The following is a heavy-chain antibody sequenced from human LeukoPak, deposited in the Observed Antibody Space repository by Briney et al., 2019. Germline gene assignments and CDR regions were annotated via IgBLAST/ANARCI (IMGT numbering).Heavy chain of an antibody. D-gene: IGHD6-19*01. CDR2: INHSGST. Sequence: PSETLSLTCAVYGGSFSGYYWSWIRQPPGKGLEWIGEINHSGSTNYNPSLKSRVTISVDTSKNQFSLQLNSVTPEDTAVYYCARGGSGWYLDYWGQGTLVTVSS. CDR1: GGSFSGYY. V-gene: IGHV4-34*01. J-gene: IGHJ4*02. CDR3: ARGGSGWYLDY.